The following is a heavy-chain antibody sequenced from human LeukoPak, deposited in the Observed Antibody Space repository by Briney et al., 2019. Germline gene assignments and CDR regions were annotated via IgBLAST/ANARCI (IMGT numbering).Heavy chain of an antibody. Sequence: GGTLRLSCAASGFTFSSYWMSWVRQAPGKGLEWVANIKQDGSEKYYVDSVKGRFTISRDNAKNSLYLQMNSLRAEDTAVYYCARVVISPRWEWLVRGAFDIWGQGTMVTVSS. CDR2: IKQDGSEK. CDR1: GFTFSSYW. D-gene: IGHD6-19*01. CDR3: ARVVISPRWEWLVRGAFDI. J-gene: IGHJ3*02. V-gene: IGHV3-7*01.